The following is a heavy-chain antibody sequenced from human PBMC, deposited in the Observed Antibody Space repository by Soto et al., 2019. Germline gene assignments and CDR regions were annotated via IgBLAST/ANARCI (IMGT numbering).Heavy chain of an antibody. J-gene: IGHJ4*02. D-gene: IGHD2-2*01. CDR3: AGVGSSTIVVVPAAQGGYFDY. Sequence: SETLSLTCTVSGGSISSGGYYWRWIRQHPGKGLEWIGYIYYSGSTYYNPSLKSRVTISVDTSKNQFSLKLSSVTAADTAVYYCAGVGSSTIVVVPAAQGGYFDYWGQGTLVTVSS. CDR2: IYYSGST. V-gene: IGHV4-31*03. CDR1: GGSISSGGYY.